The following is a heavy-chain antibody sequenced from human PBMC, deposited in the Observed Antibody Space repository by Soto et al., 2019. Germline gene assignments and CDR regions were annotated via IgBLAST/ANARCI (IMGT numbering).Heavy chain of an antibody. CDR2: ISGSGGST. J-gene: IGHJ6*02. D-gene: IGHD4-17*01. V-gene: IGHV3-23*01. CDR1: GFTFSSYA. Sequence: GGSLRLSCAASGFTFSSYAMSWVRQAPGKVLEWVSAISGSGGSTYYADSVKGRFTISRDNSKNTLYLQMNSLRAEDTAVYYCAKDHYGDYVYYYYYGMDVWGQGTTVTVSS. CDR3: AKDHYGDYVYYYYYGMDV.